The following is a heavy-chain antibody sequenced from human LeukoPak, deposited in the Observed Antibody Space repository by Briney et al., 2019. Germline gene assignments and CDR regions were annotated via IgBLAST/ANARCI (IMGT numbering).Heavy chain of an antibody. CDR2: ISGSGGST. J-gene: IGHJ3*02. V-gene: IGHV3-23*01. CDR1: GFTFNNYA. D-gene: IGHD1-26*01. CDR3: AKDVPSGSYPRWAFDI. Sequence: PGGSLRLSCAASGFTFNNYAMSWVRQAPGKGLEWVSVISGSGGSTYYADSVKGRFTISRDNSKNTLHLQMNSLRAEDTAVYYCAKDVPSGSYPRWAFDIWGQGTMVTVSS.